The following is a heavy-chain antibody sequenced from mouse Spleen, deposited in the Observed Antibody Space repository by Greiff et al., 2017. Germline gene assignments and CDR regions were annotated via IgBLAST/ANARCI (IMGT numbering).Heavy chain of an antibody. CDR3: TRWGYYGSGAY. D-gene: IGHD1-1*01. J-gene: IGHJ3*01. Sequence: QVQLQQSGAELVKPGASVKLSCKASGYTFTSYYMYWVKQRPGQGLEWIGEINPSNGGTNFNEKFKSKATLTVDKSSSTAYMQLSSLTSEDSAVYYCTRWGYYGSGAYWGPGTLVTVSA. V-gene: IGHV1S81*02. CDR2: INPSNGGT. CDR1: GYTFTSYY.